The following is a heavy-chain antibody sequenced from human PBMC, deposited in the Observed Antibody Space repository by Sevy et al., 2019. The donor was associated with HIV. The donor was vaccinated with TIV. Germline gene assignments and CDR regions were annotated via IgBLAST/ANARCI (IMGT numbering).Heavy chain of an antibody. J-gene: IGHJ4*02. CDR2: ISADSGNS. Sequence: ASVKVSCKASGYPFSSYGISWVRQAPGQGLEWMVWISADSGNSNYAQNLQGRVTMTTDTSTSTAYMELRSLRFDDTAVYYCARDLGGYGGNSIDYWGQGTLVTVSS. D-gene: IGHD2-21*02. V-gene: IGHV1-18*01. CDR3: ARDLGGYGGNSIDY. CDR1: GYPFSSYG.